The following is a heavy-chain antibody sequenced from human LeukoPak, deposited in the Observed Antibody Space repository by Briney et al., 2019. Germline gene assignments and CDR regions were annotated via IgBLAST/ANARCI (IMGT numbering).Heavy chain of an antibody. J-gene: IGHJ4*02. V-gene: IGHV4-59*01. CDR3: ARGGMFYGDYFSLGY. Sequence: PSETLSLTCTVSGGSISSYYWSWTRQPPGKGLEWIGYIYYSGSTNYNPSLKSRVTISVDTSMNQFSLKLSSVTAADTAVYYCARGGMFYGDYFSLGYWGQGALVTVSS. D-gene: IGHD4-17*01. CDR2: IYYSGST. CDR1: GGSISSYY.